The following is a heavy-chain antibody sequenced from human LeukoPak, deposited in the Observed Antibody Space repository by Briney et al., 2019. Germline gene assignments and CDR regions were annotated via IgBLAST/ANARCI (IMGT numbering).Heavy chain of an antibody. CDR3: ARRGGSCTSTSCPSYFGLDV. V-gene: IGHV3-74*01. J-gene: IGHJ6*02. CDR2: ISADGSNI. CDR1: GFTFSSYW. Sequence: GGSLRLSCAASGFTFSSYWMHWVRQVPGKGLVWVSRISADGSNIIYADSVKGRFTVSRDNAKNTLHPQMDSLRAEDTAVYYCARRGGSCTSTSCPSYFGLDVWGPGTAVTVSS. D-gene: IGHD2-2*01.